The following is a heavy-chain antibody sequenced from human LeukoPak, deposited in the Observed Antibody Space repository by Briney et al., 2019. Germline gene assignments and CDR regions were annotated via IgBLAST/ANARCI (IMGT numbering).Heavy chain of an antibody. V-gene: IGHV3-23*01. CDR3: ARDPNGDYIGAFDF. J-gene: IGHJ3*01. CDR2: IHAGGDTT. D-gene: IGHD4-17*01. CDR1: GFTFRTYA. Sequence: SGGSLRLSCTASGFTFRTYAMIWVRQAPGKGLEWVSAIHAGGDTTVYADAVRGRFTISRDNSNNALYLQMNELRADDTAVYYCARDPNGDYIGAFDFWGQGTMVTVSS.